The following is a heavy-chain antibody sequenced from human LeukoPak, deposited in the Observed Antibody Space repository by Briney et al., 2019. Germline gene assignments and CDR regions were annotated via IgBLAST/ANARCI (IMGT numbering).Heavy chain of an antibody. CDR2: IKEDGSQK. CDR1: GFTFSSFW. CDR3: ARDSGWFRFDY. J-gene: IGHJ4*02. Sequence: GGSLRLTCAASGFTFSSFWMTWVRQAPGKGLEWVANIKEDGSQKYYVDSVKGRFTISRDNAKNSLFLQTNSLRADDTAVYYCARDSGWFRFDYWGQGTLVTVSS. D-gene: IGHD6-13*01. V-gene: IGHV3-7*03.